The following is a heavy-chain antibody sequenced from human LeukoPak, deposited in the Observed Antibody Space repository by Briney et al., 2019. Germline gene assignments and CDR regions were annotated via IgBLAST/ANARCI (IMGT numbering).Heavy chain of an antibody. Sequence: QAGGSLRLSCAASGFTFSSYGMHWVRQAPGKGLEWVASINQDGSEKYYVDSVEGRFNISRDNARNSLYLQMNSLRAEDTAVYYCARDLSDGICSSTSCYDTLSNWFDPWGQGTLVTVSS. J-gene: IGHJ5*02. CDR2: INQDGSEK. D-gene: IGHD2-2*01. V-gene: IGHV3-7*01. CDR3: ARDLSDGICSSTSCYDTLSNWFDP. CDR1: GFTFSSYG.